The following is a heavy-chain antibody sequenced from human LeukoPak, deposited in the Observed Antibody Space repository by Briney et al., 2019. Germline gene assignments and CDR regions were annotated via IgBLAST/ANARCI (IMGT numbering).Heavy chain of an antibody. D-gene: IGHD3-9*01. CDR1: GFTFDDYA. CDR3: AKDHYDILTGSAIDY. J-gene: IGHJ4*02. CDR2: ISWNSGSI. V-gene: IGHV3-9*01. Sequence: PGGSLRLSCAASGFTFDDYAMHWVRQAPGKGLEWVSGISWNSGSIGYADSVKGRFTISRDNAKNSLYLQMNSLRAEDTALYYCAKDHYDILTGSAIDYWGQGTLVTVSS.